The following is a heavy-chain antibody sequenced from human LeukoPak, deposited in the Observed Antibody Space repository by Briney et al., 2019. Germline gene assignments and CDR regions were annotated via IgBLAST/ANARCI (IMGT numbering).Heavy chain of an antibody. CDR3: AREGDSSGWTD. D-gene: IGHD6-19*01. CDR2: IYSGGSA. J-gene: IGHJ4*02. V-gene: IGHV3-66*01. CDR1: GFTFSSYA. Sequence: GGSLRLSCAASGFTFSSYAMSWVRQAPGKGLEWVSVIYSGGSAYYADSVKGRFTISRDNAKNSLYLQMNSLRAEDTAVYYCAREGDSSGWTDWGQGTLVTVSS.